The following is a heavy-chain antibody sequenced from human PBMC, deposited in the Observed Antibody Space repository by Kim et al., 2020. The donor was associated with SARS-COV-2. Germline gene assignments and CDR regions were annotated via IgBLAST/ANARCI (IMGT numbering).Heavy chain of an antibody. CDR2: IYYSGST. D-gene: IGHD3-9*01. CDR3: ARDQEDILTGYWPRWFDP. V-gene: IGHV4-59*01. Sequence: SETLSLTCTVSGGSISSYYWSWIRQPPGKGLEWIGYIYYSGSTNYNPSLKSRVTISVDTSKNQFSLKLSSVTAADTAVYYCARDQEDILTGYWPRWFDPWGQGTLVTVSS. J-gene: IGHJ5*02. CDR1: GGSISSYY.